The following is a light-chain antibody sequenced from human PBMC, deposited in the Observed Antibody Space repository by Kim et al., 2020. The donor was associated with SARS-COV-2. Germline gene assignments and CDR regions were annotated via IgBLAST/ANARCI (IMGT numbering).Light chain of an antibody. CDR3: AAWDDSRSGWV. CDR2: RNN. J-gene: IGLJ3*02. Sequence: GQGVTISCSRSSSNIGSNYVYWYQQLPGTAPKLLIYRNNQRPSGVPDRFSGSKSGTSASLAISGLRSEDEADYYCAAWDDSRSGWVFGGGTQLTVL. V-gene: IGLV1-47*01. CDR1: SSNIGSNY.